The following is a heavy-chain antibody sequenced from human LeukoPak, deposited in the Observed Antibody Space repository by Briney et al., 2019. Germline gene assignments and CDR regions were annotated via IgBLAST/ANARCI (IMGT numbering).Heavy chain of an antibody. V-gene: IGHV3-23*01. CDR3: AREASHYYGMDV. Sequence: PGGSRRLSCAASGFTLSSYAMSWVRQAPGKRLEWVSAISGSGGSTYYADSVKGRFTISRDNSKNTLYLQMNSLRAEDTAVYYCAREASHYYGMDVWGQGTTVTVSS. J-gene: IGHJ6*02. CDR2: ISGSGGST. CDR1: GFTLSSYA.